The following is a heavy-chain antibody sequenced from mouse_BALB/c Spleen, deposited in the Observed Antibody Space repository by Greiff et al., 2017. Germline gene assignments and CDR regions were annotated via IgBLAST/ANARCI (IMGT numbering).Heavy chain of an antibody. V-gene: IGHV3-2*02. CDR1: GYSITSDYA. CDR2: ISYSGST. D-gene: IGHD2-10*02. Sequence: EVKLEESGPGLVKPSQSLSLTCTVTGYSITSDYAWNWIRQLPGNKLEWMGYISYSGSTSYNPSLKSRISITRDTSKNQFFLQLNSVTTEDTATYYCAVWSLYYAMDYWGQGTSVTVSS. CDR3: AVWSLYYAMDY. J-gene: IGHJ4*01.